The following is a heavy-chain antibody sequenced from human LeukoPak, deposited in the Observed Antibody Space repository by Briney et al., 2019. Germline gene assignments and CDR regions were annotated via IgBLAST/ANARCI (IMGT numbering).Heavy chain of an antibody. Sequence: SETLSLTCTVSSGSFSNYYWSWIRQPAGKGLEWIGRIYTSGSTNYNPSVKSRVTMSVDTSNNQFSLKLTSVTAADTAVYYCARQPPQYYGMDVWGQGTTVTVSS. V-gene: IGHV4-4*07. D-gene: IGHD1-14*01. J-gene: IGHJ6*02. CDR3: ARQPPQYYGMDV. CDR2: IYTSGST. CDR1: SGSFSNYY.